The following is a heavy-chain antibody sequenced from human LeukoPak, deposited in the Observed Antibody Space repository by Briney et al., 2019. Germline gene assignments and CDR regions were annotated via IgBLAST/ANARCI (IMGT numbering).Heavy chain of an antibody. J-gene: IGHJ4*02. D-gene: IGHD1-26*01. Sequence: GGSLRLSCAASGFTFSSYAMHWVRQAPGKGLEWVAIISYDGSNIYYTDSVEGRFTISRDNSKNTLYLQMNSLRPEDTAVFYCARDRQPNSGSYSEYWGQGTLVTVSS. CDR2: ISYDGSNI. V-gene: IGHV3-30-3*01. CDR3: ARDRQPNSGSYSEY. CDR1: GFTFSSYA.